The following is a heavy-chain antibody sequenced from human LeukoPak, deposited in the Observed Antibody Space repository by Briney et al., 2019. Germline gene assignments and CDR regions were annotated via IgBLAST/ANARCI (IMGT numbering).Heavy chain of an antibody. Sequence: PGGSLRLSCAASGFTLSSYGMHWVRQAPGKGLEWVAVIWYDGSNKYYADSVKGRFTISRDNSKNTLYLQMNSLRAEDTAVYYCARVLVDTAMAPYFDYWGQGTLVTVSS. V-gene: IGHV3-33*01. D-gene: IGHD5-18*01. CDR2: IWYDGSNK. CDR1: GFTLSSYG. J-gene: IGHJ4*02. CDR3: ARVLVDTAMAPYFDY.